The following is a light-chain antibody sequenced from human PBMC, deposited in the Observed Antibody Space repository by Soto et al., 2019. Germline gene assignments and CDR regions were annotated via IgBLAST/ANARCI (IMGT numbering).Light chain of an antibody. CDR1: IDDVTAYYR. Sequence: QSALTQPPSVSGSPGQSVTISCSGTIDDVTAYYRVSWYQQTPGTAPKLMIYDVSNRPSGVPDRFSGSKSGNSASLTISGLQAEDEADYYCSSYAGSYILGVFGGGTQLTVL. CDR2: DVS. J-gene: IGLJ3*02. CDR3: SSYAGSYILGV. V-gene: IGLV2-18*02.